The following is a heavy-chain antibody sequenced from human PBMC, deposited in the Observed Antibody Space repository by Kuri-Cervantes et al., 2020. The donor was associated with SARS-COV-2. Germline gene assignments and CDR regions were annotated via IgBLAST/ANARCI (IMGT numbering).Heavy chain of an antibody. J-gene: IGHJ4*02. CDR3: ATQSRGNY. Sequence: GESLKISCAASGFAVSSNYMSRVRQAPGEGLEWVSVIYSGGSTYYADSVKGRFTISRDNSKNTLYLQMNSLRAEDTAVYYCATQSRGNYWGQGTLVTVSS. CDR1: GFAVSSNY. V-gene: IGHV3-53*01. CDR2: IYSGGST. D-gene: IGHD3-16*01.